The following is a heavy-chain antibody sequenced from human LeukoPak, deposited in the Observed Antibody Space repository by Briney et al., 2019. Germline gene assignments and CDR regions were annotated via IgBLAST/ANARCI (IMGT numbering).Heavy chain of an antibody. D-gene: IGHD4-23*01. J-gene: IGHJ4*02. CDR3: ARGRPHGNDY. V-gene: IGHV3-74*01. Sequence: GSLKPSCSTSGFNFNSYWMNLVRQAPGKGLVWVSRIASDGSSTTYADSVKGRFSISRDNAKNTLYLQMNSLRVEDTAVYYCARGRPHGNDYWGQGTLVTVSS. CDR1: GFNFNSYW. CDR2: IASDGSST.